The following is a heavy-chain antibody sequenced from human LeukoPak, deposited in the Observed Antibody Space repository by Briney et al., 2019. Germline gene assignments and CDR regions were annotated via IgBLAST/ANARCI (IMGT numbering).Heavy chain of an antibody. J-gene: IGHJ4*02. CDR2: VSFDGSDQ. Sequence: GGSLRLSCAASGFTFSNYAVHWVRQAPGKGLEWVALVSFDGSDQIYADSVKGRFAISRDNSKNTLYLEMNGLISEDTAVYYCASPYSSRWYELCYWGQGTLVTVSS. CDR1: GFTFSNYA. CDR3: ASPYSSRWYELCY. V-gene: IGHV3-30*09. D-gene: IGHD6-13*01.